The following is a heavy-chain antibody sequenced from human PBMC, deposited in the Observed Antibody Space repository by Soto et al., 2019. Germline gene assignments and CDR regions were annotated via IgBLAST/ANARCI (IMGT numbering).Heavy chain of an antibody. CDR3: ARRIFGANDF. Sequence: PGESLKISCQASGYSFSTHWIDWVRQMPGKGLQWMGVIYPDDSDTKYSPSFQGHVTLSVDKSTSTAYLQVNGLKASDSAMYYCARRIFGANDFWGQGTLVTVSA. D-gene: IGHD2-8*01. CDR2: IYPDDSDT. V-gene: IGHV5-51*01. CDR1: GYSFSTHW. J-gene: IGHJ4*02.